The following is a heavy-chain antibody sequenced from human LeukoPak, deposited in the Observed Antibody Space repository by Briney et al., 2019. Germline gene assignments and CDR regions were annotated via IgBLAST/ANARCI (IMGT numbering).Heavy chain of an antibody. CDR1: GGSISSYY. D-gene: IGHD3-16*01. CDR2: IYYSGST. V-gene: IGHV4-59*01. J-gene: IGHJ6*03. CDR3: ARAVMRYYYYMDV. Sequence: SETLSLTCTVSGGSISSYYWSWIRQPPGKGLEWIGYIYYSGSTNYNPSLKSRVTISVDTSKNQFSLKLSSVTAADTAVYYCARAVMRYYYYMDVWGKGTTATVSS.